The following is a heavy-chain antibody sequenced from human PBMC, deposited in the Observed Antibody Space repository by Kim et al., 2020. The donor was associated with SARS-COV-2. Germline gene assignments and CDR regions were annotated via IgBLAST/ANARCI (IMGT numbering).Heavy chain of an antibody. V-gene: IGHV3-30*18. CDR2: ISYDGSNK. Sequence: GGSLRLSCAASGFTFSSYGMHWVRQAPGKGLEWVAVISYDGSNKYYADSVKGRFTISRDNSKNTLYLQMNSLRAEDTAVYYCAKTWWELRPSDAFDIWGQGTTVTVSS. J-gene: IGHJ3*02. CDR3: AKTWWELRPSDAFDI. CDR1: GFTFSSYG. D-gene: IGHD1-26*01.